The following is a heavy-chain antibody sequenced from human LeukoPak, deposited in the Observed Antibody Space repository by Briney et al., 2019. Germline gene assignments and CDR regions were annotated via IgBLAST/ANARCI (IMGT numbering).Heavy chain of an antibody. D-gene: IGHD5-12*01. Sequence: GGSLRLACAASGYTFSSYWMSWVRQAPGTGLEWVANIKKDGSEKYYVDSVKGRFTISRDNTKNSLYLQMNSLRAEDTAIYYCARGKYSGNDYHFDYWGQGTLVIVSS. CDR3: ARGKYSGNDYHFDY. V-gene: IGHV3-7*03. J-gene: IGHJ4*02. CDR2: IKKDGSEK. CDR1: GYTFSSYW.